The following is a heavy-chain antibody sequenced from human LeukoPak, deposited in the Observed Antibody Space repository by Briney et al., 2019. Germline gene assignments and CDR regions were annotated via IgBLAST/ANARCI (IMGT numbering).Heavy chain of an antibody. CDR3: ARDILTGHNWFDP. V-gene: IGHV4-34*01. J-gene: IGHJ5*02. Sequence: PSETLSLTCAVYGGSFSGYYWSWIRQPPGKGPEWIGEINHSGSTNYNPSLKSRVTISVDTSKNQFSLKLSSVTAADTAVYYCARDILTGHNWFDPWGQGTLVTVSS. CDR1: GGSFSGYY. D-gene: IGHD3-9*01. CDR2: INHSGST.